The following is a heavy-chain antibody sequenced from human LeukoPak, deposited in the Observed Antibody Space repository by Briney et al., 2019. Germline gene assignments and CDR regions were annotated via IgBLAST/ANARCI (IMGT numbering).Heavy chain of an antibody. V-gene: IGHV3-21*01. D-gene: IGHD6-13*01. CDR3: ANLEGLYSSSWSHY. J-gene: IGHJ4*02. CDR2: ISSSGNYI. CDR1: GFTFSSYS. Sequence: GRSLRLSCAASGFTFSSYSMNWVRQAPGKGLEWVSSISSSGNYIYYADPVKGRFTNPRDNAKSRPYLQMNSRRAEDTAVYYCANLEGLYSSSWSHYWGKGNLVSVSS.